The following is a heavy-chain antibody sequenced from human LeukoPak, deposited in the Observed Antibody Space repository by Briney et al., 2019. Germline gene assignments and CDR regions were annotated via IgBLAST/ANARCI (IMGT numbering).Heavy chain of an antibody. CDR3: ARRRDYFDY. CDR1: GFDLSDYY. J-gene: IGHJ4*02. Sequence: GGSLRLSCVVSGFDLSDYYMSWIRQAPGKGLEWITYISSSGGNIYFADSVKGRFTMSRDNARGSLYLQMNSLRADDTAIYYCARRRDYFDYWGQGTLVTVSS. CDR2: ISSSGGNI. V-gene: IGHV3-11*01.